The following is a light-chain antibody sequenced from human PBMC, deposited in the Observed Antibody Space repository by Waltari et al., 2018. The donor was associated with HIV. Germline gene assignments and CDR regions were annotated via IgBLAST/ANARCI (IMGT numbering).Light chain of an antibody. Sequence: DIQLTQSPSSLPASVRDRVTLTFRASQSISTSLNWYQHKPGEAPKLLIFDAARLHTGVPSRFSGSGSGTQFTLTISSQQHEDFATYYCQQAYRGRTFGQGTKVDIK. V-gene: IGKV1-39*01. CDR2: DAA. J-gene: IGKJ1*01. CDR3: QQAYRGRT. CDR1: QSISTS.